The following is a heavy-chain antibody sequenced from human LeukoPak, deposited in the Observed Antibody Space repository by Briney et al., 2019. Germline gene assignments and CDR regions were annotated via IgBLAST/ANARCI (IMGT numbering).Heavy chain of an antibody. J-gene: IGHJ4*02. CDR3: AKGSGYSSGLTYFDY. CDR2: ISWNSGSI. V-gene: IGHV3-9*01. CDR1: GFTFDDYA. D-gene: IGHD6-19*01. Sequence: GGSLRLSCAASGFTFDDYAMHWVRQAPGKGLEWVSGISWNSGSIGYADSVKGRFTISRDNAKNSLYLQMNSLRAEDTALYYCAKGSGYSSGLTYFDYWGQGTLVTVSS.